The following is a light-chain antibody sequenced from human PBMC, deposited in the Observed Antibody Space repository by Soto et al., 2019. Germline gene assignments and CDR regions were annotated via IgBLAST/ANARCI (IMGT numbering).Light chain of an antibody. CDR3: QQYGSSTNT. CDR2: RAS. Sequence: EIVLTQSPGTLSLSRGETATLSCRASQSINNKYLAWYQQKLGQAPRLVVYRASGRPGGIPDRFSGSVSGTDCTITINRLQTEDGAVYYCQQYGSSTNTFGQGTRLEIK. CDR1: QSINNKY. V-gene: IGKV3-20*01. J-gene: IGKJ5*01.